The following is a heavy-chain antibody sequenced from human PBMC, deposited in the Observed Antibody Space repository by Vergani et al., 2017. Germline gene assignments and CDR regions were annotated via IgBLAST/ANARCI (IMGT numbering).Heavy chain of an antibody. CDR1: GLMFNNYG. J-gene: IGHJ6*02. V-gene: IGHV3-30*18. D-gene: IGHD3-22*01. Sequence: QVQLVESGGGVVQPGRSLRLSCETSGLMFNNYGMHWVRQAPGKGLEWVAVISSDGSNKHYADSVKGRFTISRDNSKNTLYLQMNNLRAEDTAVYYCAKGHYYDSSGSEDVWGQGTTVTVSS. CDR2: ISSDGSNK. CDR3: AKGHYYDSSGSEDV.